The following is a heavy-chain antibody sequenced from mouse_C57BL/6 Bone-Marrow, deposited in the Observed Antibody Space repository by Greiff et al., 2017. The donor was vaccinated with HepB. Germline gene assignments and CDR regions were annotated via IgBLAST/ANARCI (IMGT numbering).Heavy chain of an antibody. J-gene: IGHJ1*03. D-gene: IGHD1-1*02. CDR2: INPNNGGT. Sequence: EVKLQESGPELVKPGASVKIPCKASGYTFTDYNMDWVNQSHGKSLEWIGDINPNNGGTIDNQKFKGKATLTVDKSSSTAYMELRSLTSEDTAVYYCARRDYRYFDVWGTGTTVTVSS. CDR3: ARRDYRYFDV. CDR1: GYTFTDYN. V-gene: IGHV1-18*01.